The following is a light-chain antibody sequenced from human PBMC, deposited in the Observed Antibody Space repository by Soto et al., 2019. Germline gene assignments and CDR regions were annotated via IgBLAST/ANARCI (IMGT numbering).Light chain of an antibody. J-gene: IGLJ1*01. CDR1: SSDIGAYNY. CDR3: SSYTSATTYV. CDR2: DVS. Sequence: HSALTQPASVSGSPGQSITISCTGTSSDIGAYNYDSWYQQHHPGEAPKLIIYDVSHRPPGVSNRFSGSKSGNTASLTISGLQTEDEADYYCSSYTSATTYVFGTGTKVTVL. V-gene: IGLV2-14*03.